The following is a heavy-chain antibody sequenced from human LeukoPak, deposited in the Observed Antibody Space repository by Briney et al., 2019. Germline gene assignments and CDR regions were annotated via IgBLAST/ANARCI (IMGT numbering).Heavy chain of an antibody. J-gene: IGHJ4*02. V-gene: IGHV4-61*02. D-gene: IGHD6-6*01. Sequence: PSETLSLTCTVSGDSISSGSFHWSWVRQPAGKGLEWIGRIYTSGSTNYNPSLKSRVNISVDTSKNQFSLRLNSVNAADTAVYYCARDLWGYRSSSYYFDYWGQGTLVTVSS. CDR2: IYTSGST. CDR3: ARDLWGYRSSSYYFDY. CDR1: GDSISSGSFH.